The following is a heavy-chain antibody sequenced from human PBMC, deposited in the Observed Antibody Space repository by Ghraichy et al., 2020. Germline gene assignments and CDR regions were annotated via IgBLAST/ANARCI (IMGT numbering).Heavy chain of an antibody. D-gene: IGHD4-23*01. V-gene: IGHV6-1*01. Sequence: SQTLSLTCAISGDSVSRNSVAWNWIRQSPSRGLEWLGRTYYTSKWYNDYAISVKGRITINPDTSVNQFSLQLSSVNPEDTAIYYCARERNSAFDIWAQGTMVIVSS. CDR2: TYYTSKWYN. CDR1: GDSVSRNSVA. CDR3: ARERNSAFDI. J-gene: IGHJ3*02.